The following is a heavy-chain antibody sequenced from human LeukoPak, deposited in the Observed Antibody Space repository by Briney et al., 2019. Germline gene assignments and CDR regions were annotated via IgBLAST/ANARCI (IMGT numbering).Heavy chain of an antibody. J-gene: IGHJ5*02. V-gene: IGHV4-39*07. CDR2: IYYSGST. D-gene: IGHD1-26*01. CDR1: GGSISSSSYY. CDR3: ASGIVGATTSSDWFDP. Sequence: SETLSLTCTVSGGSISSSSYYWGWIRQPPGKGLEWIGSIYYSGSTYYNPSLKSRVTISVDTSKNQFSLKLSSVTAADTAVYYCASGIVGATTSSDWFDPWGQGTLVTVSS.